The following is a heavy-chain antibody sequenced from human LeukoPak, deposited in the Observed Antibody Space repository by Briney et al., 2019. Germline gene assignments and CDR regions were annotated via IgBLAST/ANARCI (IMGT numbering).Heavy chain of an antibody. J-gene: IGHJ4*02. D-gene: IGHD2-15*01. Sequence: GASVTVSCKASGYTFTSYAMHWVRQAPGQRLEWMGWINAGNGNTKYSQKFQGRVTITGDTSASTAYMELSSLRSEDTAVYYCARGNPFLAMTPLDYWGQGTLVTVSS. CDR2: INAGNGNT. CDR3: ARGNPFLAMTPLDY. CDR1: GYTFTSYA. V-gene: IGHV1-3*01.